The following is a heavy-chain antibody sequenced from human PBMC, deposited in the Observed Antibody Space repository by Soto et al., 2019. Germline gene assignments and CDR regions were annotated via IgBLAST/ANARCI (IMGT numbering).Heavy chain of an antibody. J-gene: IGHJ2*01. CDR1: GYTFNNYG. CDR2: IGPYNGYT. D-gene: IGHD2-15*01. Sequence: QVQLVQSGAEVKKPGASVKVSCKASGYTFNNYGISWVRQAPGQGLEWMGWIGPYNGYTDHAQNFQGRVTMTTDTSTNTAYMELRSLRSDDTALYYCARCYCSVGSCYTCWHFDLWGRGTLVTVSS. CDR3: ARCYCSVGSCYTCWHFDL. V-gene: IGHV1-18*01.